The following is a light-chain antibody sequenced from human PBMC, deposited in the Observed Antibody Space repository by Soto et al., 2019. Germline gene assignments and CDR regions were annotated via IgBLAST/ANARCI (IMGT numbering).Light chain of an antibody. V-gene: IGKV3D-15*01. CDR3: QQYNNWPVT. Sequence: EVMITQSPVTLSESPGERATLSCRASQSVNSNLAWYQQKVGQTPRLLIHGASTRATGIAARFSGSGSGTEFTLTISGLQSEDFATYYCQQYNNWPVTFGGGTKVDIK. CDR1: QSVNSN. CDR2: GAS. J-gene: IGKJ4*01.